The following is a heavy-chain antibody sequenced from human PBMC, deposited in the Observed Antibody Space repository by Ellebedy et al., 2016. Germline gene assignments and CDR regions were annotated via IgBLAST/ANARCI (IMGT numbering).Heavy chain of an antibody. CDR1: GFTFSTYS. D-gene: IGHD2-2*01. CDR3: AREKVVPAAPNDKAYHYYGMDV. CDR2: ISSSSSTI. J-gene: IGHJ6*02. V-gene: IGHV3-48*01. Sequence: GESLKISCTVSGFTFSTYSMNWVRQAPGKGLEWVSYISSSSSTIYYADSVKGRFTISRDNAKNSLYLQMNSLRAEDTAVYYCAREKVVPAAPNDKAYHYYGMDVWGQGTTVTVSS.